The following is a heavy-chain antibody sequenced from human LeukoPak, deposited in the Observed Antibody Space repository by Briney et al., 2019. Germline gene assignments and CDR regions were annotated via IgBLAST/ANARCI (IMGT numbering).Heavy chain of an antibody. D-gene: IGHD3-10*01. Sequence: TGGSLRLSCSASGFTFSNYAMHWVRQAPGKGLEWVAVISYDGSNKYYADSVKGRFTISRDNSKNTLYLQMNSLRAEDTAVYYCAKPLLPITMVRGGDAFDIWGQGTMVTVSS. CDR2: ISYDGSNK. V-gene: IGHV3-30*18. CDR1: GFTFSNYA. CDR3: AKPLLPITMVRGGDAFDI. J-gene: IGHJ3*02.